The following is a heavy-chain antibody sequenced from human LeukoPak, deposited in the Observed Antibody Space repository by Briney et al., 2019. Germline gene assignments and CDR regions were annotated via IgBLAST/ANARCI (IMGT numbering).Heavy chain of an antibody. CDR3: AREEGGYSGYDSPEPFDY. Sequence: PSETLSLTCAVYGGSFSGYYWSWIRQPPGKGLEWIGEINHSGSTNYNPSLKSRVTISVDTSKNQFSLKLSSVTAADTAVYYCAREEGGYSGYDSPEPFDYWGQGTLVTVSS. CDR2: INHSGST. D-gene: IGHD5-12*01. CDR1: GGSFSGYY. V-gene: IGHV4-34*01. J-gene: IGHJ4*02.